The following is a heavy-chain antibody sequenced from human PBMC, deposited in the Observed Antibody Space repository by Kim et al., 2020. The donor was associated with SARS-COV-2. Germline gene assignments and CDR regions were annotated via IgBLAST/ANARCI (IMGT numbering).Heavy chain of an antibody. V-gene: IGHV3-21*01. CDR1: GFTFSSYS. CDR3: ARVSGTTSFDY. J-gene: IGHJ4*02. CDR2: ISSSSSYI. D-gene: IGHD1-7*01. Sequence: GGSLRLFCAASGFTFSSYSMNWVRQAPGKGLEWVSSISSSSSYIYYADSVKGRFTISRDNAKNSLYLQMNSLRAEDTAVYYCARVSGTTSFDYWGQGTLVTVSS.